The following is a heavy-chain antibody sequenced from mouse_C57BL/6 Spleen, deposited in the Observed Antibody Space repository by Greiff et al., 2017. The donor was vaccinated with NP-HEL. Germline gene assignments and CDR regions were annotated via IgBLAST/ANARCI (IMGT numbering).Heavy chain of an antibody. D-gene: IGHD2-4*01. CDR3: ARGIYYDYSYWYFDV. J-gene: IGHJ1*03. CDR2: FHPYNDDT. Sequence: QVQLQQSGAELVKPGASVKMSCKASGYTFTTYPIEWMKQNHGKSLEWIGNFHPYNDDTKYNEKFKCKATLTVEKSSSTVYLELSRLTSDDSAVYYCARGIYYDYSYWYFDVWGTGTTVTVSS. CDR1: GYTFTTYP. V-gene: IGHV1-47*01.